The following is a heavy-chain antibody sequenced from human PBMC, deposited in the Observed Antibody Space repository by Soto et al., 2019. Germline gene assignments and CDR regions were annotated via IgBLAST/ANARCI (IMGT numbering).Heavy chain of an antibody. V-gene: IGHV3-30-3*01. CDR3: ARDQSSGRGYGQYNGMDV. Sequence: GGSLRLSCEASGFTFSYHAMHWVRQAPGKGLDWVAVISFDGSNKYLAESVRGRFTISRDNSKKTLYLQMNSLRVEDTAVYYCARDQSSGRGYGQYNGMDVWGQGTTVTVSS. D-gene: IGHD5-18*01. J-gene: IGHJ6*02. CDR1: GFTFSYHA. CDR2: ISFDGSNK.